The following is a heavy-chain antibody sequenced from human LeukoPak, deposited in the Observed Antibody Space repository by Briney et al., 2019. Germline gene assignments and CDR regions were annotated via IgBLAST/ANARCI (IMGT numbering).Heavy chain of an antibody. CDR2: ISWNSGSI. V-gene: IGHV3-9*01. J-gene: IGHJ3*02. CDR3: AKDTGYSSSWYGEAFDI. Sequence: GGSLRLSYAASGFTFSTSAMNWVRQAPGKGLEWVSGISWNSGSIGYADSVKGRFTISRDNAKNSLYLQMNSLRAEDTALYYCAKDTGYSSSWYGEAFDIWGQGTMVTVSS. CDR1: GFTFSTSA. D-gene: IGHD6-13*01.